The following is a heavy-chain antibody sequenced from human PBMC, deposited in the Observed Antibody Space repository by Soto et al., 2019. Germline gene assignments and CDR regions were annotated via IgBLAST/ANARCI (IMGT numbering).Heavy chain of an antibody. CDR1: GGSINSRSHY. Sequence: QLQLQESGPGLVKTSETLSLICTVSGGSINSRSHYWGWVRQSPGKGLEWIASIFYTGITYVNPSLKSRVTISVDTSKKQFSLNVTSVTAADTAVYYCARQVETLGRTRLIYYYHVDVWGTGSTVAVSS. D-gene: IGHD2-21*02. CDR3: ARQVETLGRTRLIYYYHVDV. V-gene: IGHV4-39*01. CDR2: IFYTGIT. J-gene: IGHJ6*03.